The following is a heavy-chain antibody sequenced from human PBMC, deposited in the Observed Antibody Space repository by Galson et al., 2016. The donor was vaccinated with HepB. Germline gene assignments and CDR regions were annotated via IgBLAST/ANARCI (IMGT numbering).Heavy chain of an antibody. CDR1: GYSFASYW. D-gene: IGHD3-10*01. J-gene: IGHJ6*02. Sequence: QSGAEVKKPGESLKISCKGSGYSFASYWIGWVRQMPGKGLEYMGITFPGDSDTTYSPSFQGQVTISVDKSISTAYLQWSSLEASGTAMYYCTRLRFFSAANYFYGMDVWGQGTTVTVSS. CDR3: TRLRFFSAANYFYGMDV. V-gene: IGHV5-51*01. CDR2: TFPGDSDT.